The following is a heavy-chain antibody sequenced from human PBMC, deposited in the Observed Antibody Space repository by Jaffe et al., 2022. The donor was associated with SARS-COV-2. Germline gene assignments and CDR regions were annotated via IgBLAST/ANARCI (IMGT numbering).Heavy chain of an antibody. V-gene: IGHV4-39*01. J-gene: IGHJ5*02. CDR1: GGSISSSSYY. CDR2: IYYSGST. CDR3: ARHPERSWFDP. Sequence: QLQLQESGPGLVKPSETLSLTCTVSGGSISSSSYYWGWIRQPPGKGLEWIGSIYYSGSTYYNPSLKSRVTISVDTSKNQFSLKLSSVTAADTAVYYCARHPERSWFDPWGQGTLVTVSS.